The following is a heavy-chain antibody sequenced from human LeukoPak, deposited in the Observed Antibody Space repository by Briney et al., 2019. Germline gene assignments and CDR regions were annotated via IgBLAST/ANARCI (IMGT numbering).Heavy chain of an antibody. J-gene: IGHJ4*02. D-gene: IGHD6-13*01. CDR2: ISGSGDST. CDR1: GFTFSTYI. CDR3: ASISSSPSL. V-gene: IGHV3-23*01. Sequence: GESLRLSCAASGFTFSTYIMNWVRQAPGKGLEWVSAISGSGDSTFYADSVKGRFTISRDNSKNTLYLQMNSLRAEDTAVYYCASISSSPSLWGQGTLVTVSS.